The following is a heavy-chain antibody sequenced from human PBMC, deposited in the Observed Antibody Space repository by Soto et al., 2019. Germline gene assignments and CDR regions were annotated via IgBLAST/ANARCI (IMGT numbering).Heavy chain of an antibody. Sequence: PGGSLRLSCAASGFTFSSYAMSWVRQAPGKGLEWVSAISGSGGSTYYADSVKGRFTISRDNSKNTLYLQMNSLRAEDTAVYYCAKEHYYDSSGLIGDFDYWGQGTLVTVSS. CDR1: GFTFSSYA. V-gene: IGHV3-23*01. J-gene: IGHJ4*02. CDR3: AKEHYYDSSGLIGDFDY. D-gene: IGHD3-22*01. CDR2: ISGSGGST.